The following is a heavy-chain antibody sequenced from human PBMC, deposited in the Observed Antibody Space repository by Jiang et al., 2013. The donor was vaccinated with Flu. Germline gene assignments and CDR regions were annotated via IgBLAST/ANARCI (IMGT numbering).Heavy chain of an antibody. CDR1: GYTFTGYY. CDR2: INPNSGGT. CDR3: ARDGYYDSSGYQAWYFDL. D-gene: IGHD3-22*01. Sequence: GAEVKKPGASVKVSCKASGYTFTGYYMHWVRQAPGQGLEWMGWINPNSGGTNYAQKFQGRVTMTRDTSISTAYMELSRLRSDDTAVYYCARDGYYDSSGYQAWYFDLWGRGTLVTVSS. V-gene: IGHV1-2*02. J-gene: IGHJ2*01.